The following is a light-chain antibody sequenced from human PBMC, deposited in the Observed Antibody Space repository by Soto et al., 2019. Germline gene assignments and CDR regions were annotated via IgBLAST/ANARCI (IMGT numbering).Light chain of an antibody. CDR2: DAS. V-gene: IGKV3-11*01. CDR1: QSIRTS. CDR3: QQRNVWPPIT. Sequence: EVVLTPSPATLSLSPVERATLSCRASQSIRTSLAWYQQTPGQAPRLVIFDASNRANGVPARFGGSGSGTDFTLTINSLEPEDFAVYYCQQRNVWPPITFGQGTRLEI. J-gene: IGKJ5*01.